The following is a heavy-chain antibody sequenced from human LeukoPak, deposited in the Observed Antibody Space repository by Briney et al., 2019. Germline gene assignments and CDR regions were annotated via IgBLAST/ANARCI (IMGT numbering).Heavy chain of an antibody. V-gene: IGHV4-61*02. CDR2: IYTSGST. Sequence: SQTLSLTCTVSGGSISSGSYYWSWIRQPAGKGLEWIGRIYTSGSTNYNPSLESRVNISVDTSKNQFSLKLSSVTASDTAVYYCAGLLGYCSGTSCYRGFDYWGQGTLVTVSS. D-gene: IGHD2-2*02. J-gene: IGHJ4*02. CDR1: GGSISSGSYY. CDR3: AGLLGYCSGTSCYRGFDY.